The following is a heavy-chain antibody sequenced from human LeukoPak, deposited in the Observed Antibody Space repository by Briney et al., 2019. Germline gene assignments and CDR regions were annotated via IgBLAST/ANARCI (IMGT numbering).Heavy chain of an antibody. CDR2: ISYDGSNK. CDR3: AKDGGDSSWYVDY. CDR1: GFTFSSYG. J-gene: IGHJ4*02. V-gene: IGHV3-30*18. Sequence: GGSLRLSCAASGFTFSSYGMHWVRQAPGKGLEWVAVISYDGSNKYYADSVKGRFTIPRDNSKNTLYLQMNSLRAEDTAVYYCAKDGGDSSWYVDYWGQGTLVTVSS. D-gene: IGHD6-13*01.